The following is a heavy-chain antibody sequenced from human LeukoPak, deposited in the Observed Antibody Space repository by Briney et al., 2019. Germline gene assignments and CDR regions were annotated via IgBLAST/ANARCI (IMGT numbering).Heavy chain of an antibody. J-gene: IGHJ4*02. CDR3: AKGYSSGWWGYYFDY. CDR2: ISGSGGST. D-gene: IGHD6-19*01. Sequence: GGSLRLFCAASGFTFSSYAMTWVRQAPEKALEWVSGISGSGGSTYYADSVKGRFTISRDTSKNTLYLQMNSLRAEDTAVYYCAKGYSSGWWGYYFDYWGQGTLVTVSS. V-gene: IGHV3-23*01. CDR1: GFTFSSYA.